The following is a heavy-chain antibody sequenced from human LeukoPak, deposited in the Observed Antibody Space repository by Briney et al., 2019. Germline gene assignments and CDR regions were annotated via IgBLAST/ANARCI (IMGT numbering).Heavy chain of an antibody. CDR3: ARDLRGYSGYDSGEGY. V-gene: IGHV3-48*03. CDR1: GFTFSSYE. D-gene: IGHD5-12*01. J-gene: IGHJ4*02. CDR2: ISSSGSTI. Sequence: PGGSLRLSCAASGFTFSSYEMNWVRQAPGKGLEWVSYISSSGSTIYYADSVEGRFTISRDNAKNSLYLQMNSLRAEDTAVYYCARDLRGYSGYDSGEGYWGQGTLDTVSS.